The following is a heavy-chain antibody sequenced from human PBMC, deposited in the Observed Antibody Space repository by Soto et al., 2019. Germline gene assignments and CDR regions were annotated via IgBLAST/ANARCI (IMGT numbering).Heavy chain of an antibody. CDR1: GYTFTIYW. CDR2: IYPSDSDT. V-gene: IGHV5-51*01. CDR3: ARDLGYYDSSGYFDY. Sequence: GESLKISCQVSGYTFTIYWIGWVRQMPGKGLEWMGIIYPSDSDTRYSPSFQGQVTISADQSINTAYLQLNSLRAEDTAVYFCARDLGYYDSSGYFDYWGQGTLVTVSS. J-gene: IGHJ4*02. D-gene: IGHD3-22*01.